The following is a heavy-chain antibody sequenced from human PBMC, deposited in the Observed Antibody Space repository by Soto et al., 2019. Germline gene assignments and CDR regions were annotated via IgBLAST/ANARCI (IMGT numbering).Heavy chain of an antibody. Sequence: ETLSLTCTVSGGSISSSSYYWGWIRQPPGKGLEWIGSIYYSGSTYYNPSLKSRVTISVDTSKNQFSLKLSSVTAADTAVYYCARQVWSYDILTGRDYYGMDVWGQGTTVTVSS. CDR2: IYYSGST. J-gene: IGHJ6*02. CDR1: GGSISSSSYY. D-gene: IGHD3-9*01. V-gene: IGHV4-39*01. CDR3: ARQVWSYDILTGRDYYGMDV.